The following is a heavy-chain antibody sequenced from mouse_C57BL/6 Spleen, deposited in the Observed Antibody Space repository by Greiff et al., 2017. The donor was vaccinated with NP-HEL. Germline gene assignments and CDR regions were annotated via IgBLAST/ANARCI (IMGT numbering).Heavy chain of an antibody. CDR1: GYAFSSYW. CDR3: AREDDYDLCAY. Sequence: QVQLQQSGAELVKPGASVKISCKASGYAFSSYWMNWVKQRPGKGLEWIGQIYPGGGGTNYNGKFKGKATLTADKSSSTAYMQLSSLTSEDSAVYFWAREDDYDLCAYWGQGTLVTVSA. J-gene: IGHJ3*01. D-gene: IGHD2-4*01. CDR2: IYPGGGGT. V-gene: IGHV1-80*01.